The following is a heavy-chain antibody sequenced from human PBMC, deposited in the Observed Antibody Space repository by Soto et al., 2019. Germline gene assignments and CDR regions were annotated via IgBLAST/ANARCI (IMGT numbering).Heavy chain of an antibody. D-gene: IGHD5-12*01. V-gene: IGHV1-69*13. J-gene: IGHJ4*02. Sequence: ASVKVSCKASGGTFSSYAISWVRQAPGQGLEWMGGIIPIFGTANYAQKFQGRVTITADESTSTAYMELSSLRSEDTAVYYCARSLYSGYDFDYWGQGTLVTVSS. CDR3: ARSLYSGYDFDY. CDR2: IIPIFGTA. CDR1: GGTFSSYA.